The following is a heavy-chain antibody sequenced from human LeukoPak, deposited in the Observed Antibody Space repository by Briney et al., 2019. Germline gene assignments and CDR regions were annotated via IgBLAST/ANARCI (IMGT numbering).Heavy chain of an antibody. CDR3: ASAGPFTIFAVVTAFDP. CDR2: INSDGSST. J-gene: IGHJ5*02. D-gene: IGHD3-3*01. Sequence: PGGSLRLSCAASGFTYISYWMHWVRQAPGKGMVWVSRINSDGSSTSYADSVKGRFTISRDNAKNTLYLQMNSLRAEDTAVYYCASAGPFTIFAVVTAFDPWGQGTLVTVSS. V-gene: IGHV3-74*01. CDR1: GFTYISYW.